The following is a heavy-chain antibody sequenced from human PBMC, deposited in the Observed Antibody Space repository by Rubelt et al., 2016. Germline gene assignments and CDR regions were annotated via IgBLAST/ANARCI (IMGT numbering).Heavy chain of an antibody. D-gene: IGHD6-6*01. CDR2: ITLYNGNT. V-gene: IGHV1-68*02. CDR3: ARSASIAGD. Sequence: QVQLGQSEAEVKKPGASVKVSCKASGYTFTYCSLHWLQQAPGQGLERMRWITLYNGNTNYAKKFQGRVTITRVMSLRTADIELGSRGSEDSAVYYWARSASIAGDWGQGTLVTVSS. CDR1: GYTFTYCS. J-gene: IGHJ4*02.